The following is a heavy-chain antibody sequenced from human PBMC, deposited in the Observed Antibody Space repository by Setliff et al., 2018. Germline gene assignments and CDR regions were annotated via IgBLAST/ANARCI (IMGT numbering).Heavy chain of an antibody. CDR1: GGSISSGGYDN. J-gene: IGHJ6*03. CDR2: INRRGST. D-gene: IGHD6-19*01. V-gene: IGHV4-61*09. Sequence: SETLSLTCTVSGGSISSGGYDNWNWLRQPAGKGLEWIGHINRRGSTNFSPSLKSRVTISLDTSKNQFSLNLTSVTAADTAVYYCARASSGWYSAYYYYMDVWGKGTTVTVSS. CDR3: ARASSGWYSAYYYYMDV.